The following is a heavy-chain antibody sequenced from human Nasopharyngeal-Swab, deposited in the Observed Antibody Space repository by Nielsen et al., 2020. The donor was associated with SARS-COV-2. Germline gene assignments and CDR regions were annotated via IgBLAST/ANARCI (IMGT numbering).Heavy chain of an antibody. CDR1: GFTFSSYA. CDR3: ARSYYGAYYYGMDV. V-gene: IGHV3-30-3*01. CDR2: ISYDGSNK. D-gene: IGHD4-17*01. J-gene: IGHJ6*02. Sequence: GWSLRLSWAASGFTFSSYAMHWVRQAPGKWLEWVAVISYDGSNKYYADSVKGRFTISRDNSKNTLYLQMNSLRAEDTAVYYCARSYYGAYYYGMDVWGQGTTVTVSS.